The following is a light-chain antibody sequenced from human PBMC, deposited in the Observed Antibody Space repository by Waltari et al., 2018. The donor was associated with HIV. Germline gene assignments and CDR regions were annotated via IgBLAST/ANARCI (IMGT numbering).Light chain of an antibody. CDR3: MQTIELPQT. CDR2: EVS. Sequence: DIVMTQTPLSLSATPGQQASFPCRSSQSLLHSDGKNHLDWYGQKTGQPPQLLPHEVSNRFSGVPDRFSGSGSETNFTLKISRVEAEDVGIYYCMQTIELPQTFGQGTKLEIK. CDR1: QSLLHSDGKNH. J-gene: IGKJ2*01. V-gene: IGKV2D-29*01.